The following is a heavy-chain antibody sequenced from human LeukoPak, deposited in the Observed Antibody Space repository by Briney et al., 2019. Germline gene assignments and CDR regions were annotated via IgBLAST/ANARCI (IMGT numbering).Heavy chain of an antibody. CDR3: ARYHYARMGTADY. V-gene: IGHV3-21*01. CDR1: GFTFRSYS. J-gene: IGHJ4*02. CDR2: ISSSSSYI. D-gene: IGHD3-10*01. Sequence: GGSLRLCCAASGFTFRSYSMNWVRQAPGKGLEWVSSISSSSSYIYYADSVKGRFTISRDNAKNSLYLQMNSLRAEDTAVYYCARYHYARMGTADYWGQGTLVTVSS.